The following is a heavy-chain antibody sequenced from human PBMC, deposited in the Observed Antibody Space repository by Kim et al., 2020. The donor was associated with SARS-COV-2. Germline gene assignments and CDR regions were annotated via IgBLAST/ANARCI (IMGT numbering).Heavy chain of an antibody. CDR3: TTTGEIYYYYGMDV. V-gene: IGHV3-15*01. Sequence: GGSQRLSCAASGFTFSNAWMSWVRQAPGKGLEWVGRIKSKTDGGTTDYAAPVKGRFTISRDDSKNTLYLQMNSLKTEDTAVYYCTTTGEIYYYYGMDVWGQGTTVTVSS. CDR2: IKSKTDGGTT. CDR1: GFTFSNAW. J-gene: IGHJ6*02.